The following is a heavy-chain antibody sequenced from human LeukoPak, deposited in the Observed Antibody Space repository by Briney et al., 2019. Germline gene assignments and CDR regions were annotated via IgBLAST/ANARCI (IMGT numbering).Heavy chain of an antibody. Sequence: GGSLRLSCAASGFTFSNAWMSWVRQAPGKGLDWVGRIKSKTDGGTTDYAAPVKGRFTISRDDSKNTLYLQMNSLKTEDTAVYYCTTATEDIVLMVYAIWETDYWGQGTLVTVSS. CDR3: TTATEDIVLMVYAIWETDY. V-gene: IGHV3-15*01. D-gene: IGHD2-8*01. CDR1: GFTFSNAW. J-gene: IGHJ4*02. CDR2: IKSKTDGGTT.